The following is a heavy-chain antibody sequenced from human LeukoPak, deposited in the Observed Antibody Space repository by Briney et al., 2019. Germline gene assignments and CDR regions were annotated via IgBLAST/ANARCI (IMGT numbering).Heavy chain of an antibody. V-gene: IGHV3-53*04. Sequence: GGSLRLSCAASGFTVSSNYMSWVRQAPGKGLEWVSVIYSGGSTYYADSVKGRFTISRHNSKNTLYLQMNSLRAEDTAVYYCARGIIAAAGTGGDYYYYYGMDVWGQGTTVTVSS. CDR3: ARGIIAAAGTGGDYYYYYGMDV. CDR2: IYSGGST. J-gene: IGHJ6*02. CDR1: GFTVSSNY. D-gene: IGHD6-13*01.